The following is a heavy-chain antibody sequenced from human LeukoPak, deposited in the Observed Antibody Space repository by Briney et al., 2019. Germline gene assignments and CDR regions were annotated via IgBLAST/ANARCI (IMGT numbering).Heavy chain of an antibody. CDR3: AKSERGSDKWLDP. J-gene: IGHJ5*02. V-gene: IGHV3-30*02. CDR2: IRDDESHI. D-gene: IGHD1-26*01. CDR1: GFTVSSNY. Sequence: PGGFLRLSCAASGFTVSSNYMTWVRQAPGKGLEWVAFIRDDESHIFYGDPVKGRFTISRDNSKNTLYLQMNSLRDEDTAVYYCAKSERGSDKWLDPWGQGTLVIVSS.